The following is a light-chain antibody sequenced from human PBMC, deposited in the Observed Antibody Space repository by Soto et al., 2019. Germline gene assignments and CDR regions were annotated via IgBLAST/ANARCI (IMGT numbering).Light chain of an antibody. J-gene: IGKJ4*01. V-gene: IGKV3-20*01. CDR2: GAS. CDR1: QTVYSSY. Sequence: EIVLTQSPGTLSLSPGERATLSCRASQTVYSSYLAWYQQKPGQAPSLLIYGASKRATGIPDRFSVSGTGTEFTLSISRLEPEDVAVYYCQKDGGSPPTLTFGGGTKVEIK. CDR3: QKDGGSPPTLT.